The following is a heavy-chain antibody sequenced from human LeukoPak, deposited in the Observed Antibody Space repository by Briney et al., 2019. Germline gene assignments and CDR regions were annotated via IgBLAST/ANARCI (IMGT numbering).Heavy chain of an antibody. J-gene: IGHJ4*02. CDR3: ARGPVAPVSANNDY. CDR1: GGSISSYY. CDR2: INHSGST. D-gene: IGHD5-12*01. Sequence: SETLSLTCTVSGGSISSYYWSWIRQPPGKGLEWIGEINHSGSTNYNPSLKSRVTISVDTSKNQFSLKLSSVTAADTAVYYCARGPVAPVSANNDYWGQGTLVTVSS. V-gene: IGHV4-34*01.